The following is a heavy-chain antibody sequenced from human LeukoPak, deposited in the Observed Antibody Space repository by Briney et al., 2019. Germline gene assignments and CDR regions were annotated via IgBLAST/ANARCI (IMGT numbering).Heavy chain of an antibody. CDR3: ARGVTYYYDSSGYYYNWFDP. V-gene: IGHV5-51*06. J-gene: IGHJ5*02. Sequence: GDSLKISCKGSGYSLTSYWIGWVRQMPGKGLEWMGIIYPCDSETRYSPSFQGQVTISADQYNSTAYLQWSSLKESDTAMYYCARGVTYYYDSSGYYYNWFDPWGKVTLVTVSS. CDR2: IYPCDSET. D-gene: IGHD3-22*01. CDR1: GYSLTSYW.